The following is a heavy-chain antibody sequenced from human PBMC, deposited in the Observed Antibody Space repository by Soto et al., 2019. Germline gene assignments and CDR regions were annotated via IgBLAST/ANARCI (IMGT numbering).Heavy chain of an antibody. Sequence: QVQLQQWGAGLLKPSETLSLTCAVYGGSFSGYYWSWIRQPPGKGLEWIGEINHSGSTNYNPSLKSRVTISVDTSKNQFSLKRSSVTAADTAVYYCASVVVAATRGEFGSRGDYWGQGTLVTVSS. V-gene: IGHV4-34*01. CDR2: INHSGST. J-gene: IGHJ4*02. CDR1: GGSFSGYY. D-gene: IGHD2-15*01. CDR3: ASVVVAATRGEFGSRGDY.